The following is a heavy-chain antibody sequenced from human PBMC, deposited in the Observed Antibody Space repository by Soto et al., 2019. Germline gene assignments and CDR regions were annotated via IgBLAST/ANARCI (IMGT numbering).Heavy chain of an antibody. CDR2: ISYDGSNK. J-gene: IGHJ5*02. CDR1: GFTFSSYA. Sequence: PGGSLRLSCAASGFTFSSYAMHWVRQAPGKGLEWVAVISYDGSNKYYADSVKGRFTISRDNSKNTLYLQMNSLRAEDTAVYYCARDPTVTTDPNWFDPWGQGTLVTVSS. D-gene: IGHD4-4*01. V-gene: IGHV3-30-3*01. CDR3: ARDPTVTTDPNWFDP.